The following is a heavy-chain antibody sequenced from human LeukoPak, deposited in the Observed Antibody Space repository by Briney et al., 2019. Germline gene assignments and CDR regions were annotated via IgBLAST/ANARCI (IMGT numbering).Heavy chain of an antibody. Sequence: SQTLSLTCTVSGGSISNYDWNWIRQPAGKGLEWIGRIYTSGSTNYNPSLKSRVTISVDTSKNQFSLKLSSVTAADTAVYYCARRNRGYSGYAFDYWGQGTLVTVSS. J-gene: IGHJ4*02. D-gene: IGHD5-12*01. CDR2: IYTSGST. V-gene: IGHV4-4*07. CDR3: ARRNRGYSGYAFDY. CDR1: GGSISNYD.